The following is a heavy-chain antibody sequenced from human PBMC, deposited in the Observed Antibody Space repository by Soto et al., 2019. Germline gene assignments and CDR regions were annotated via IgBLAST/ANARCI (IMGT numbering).Heavy chain of an antibody. CDR2: VWYDGTNK. J-gene: IGHJ6*02. CDR1: GFTFRNFG. D-gene: IGHD5-12*01. V-gene: IGHV3-33*08. Sequence: QVRLVESGGGVVQPGRSLRLSCAASGFTFRNFGFHWVRQAPGKGLEWVALVWYDGTNKYYAESLKGRVSISRDNSKNTLYLEMKSLRAEDTAVYYCARDGDIEGGPPPKNYAMDVCGQGTTVTVSS. CDR3: ARDGDIEGGPPPKNYAMDV.